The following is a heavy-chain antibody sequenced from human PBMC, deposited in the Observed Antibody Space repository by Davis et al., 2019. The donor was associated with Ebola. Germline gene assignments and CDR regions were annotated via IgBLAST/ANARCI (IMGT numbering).Heavy chain of an antibody. J-gene: IGHJ4*02. CDR1: GGTFSSYA. CDR3: ARDRVAYYFDY. V-gene: IGHV1-18*01. Sequence: ASVKVSCKASGGTFSSYAISWVRQAPGQGLEWMGWISAYNGNTNYAQKLQGRATMTTDTSTSTAYMELRSLRSDDTAVYYCARDRVAYYFDYWGQGTLVTVSS. CDR2: ISAYNGNT.